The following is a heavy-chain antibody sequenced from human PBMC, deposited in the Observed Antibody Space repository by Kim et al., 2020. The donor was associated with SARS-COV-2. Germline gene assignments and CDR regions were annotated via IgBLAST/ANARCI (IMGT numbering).Heavy chain of an antibody. CDR3: ARVLTSGWSYFDY. D-gene: IGHD6-19*01. V-gene: IGHV3-21*04. Sequence: GGSLRLSCAASGFTFSSYSMNWVRQAPWKGLEWISSISSSSSYIYYADSVKGRFTISRDNARASLYLQMNSLRAEDTAVYYCARVLTSGWSYFDYWGQGTLVTVSS. CDR2: ISSSSSYI. J-gene: IGHJ4*02. CDR1: GFTFSSYS.